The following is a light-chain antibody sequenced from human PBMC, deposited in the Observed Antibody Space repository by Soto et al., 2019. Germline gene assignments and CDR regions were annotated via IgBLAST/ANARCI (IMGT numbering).Light chain of an antibody. J-gene: IGLJ1*01. CDR3: SSYANSNTF. Sequence: QSALSQPASVSGPPGQSITISCTGTTSDVGSYNLVSWYQQHPGKAPKLMIYEATKRPSGVSNRFSASKSGNTASLTISGLQAEDEADYYCSSYANSNTFFGTGTKVTVL. CDR2: EAT. V-gene: IGLV2-23*02. CDR1: TSDVGSYNL.